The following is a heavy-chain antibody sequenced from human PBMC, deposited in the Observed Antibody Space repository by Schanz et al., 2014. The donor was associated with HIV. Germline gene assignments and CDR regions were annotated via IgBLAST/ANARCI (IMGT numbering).Heavy chain of an antibody. V-gene: IGHV3-23*04. CDR2: IGGSGITT. J-gene: IGHJ4*02. CDR3: AKWGDGYCYGGSCGGMFDY. Sequence: EVQLVESGGGLVQPGGSLRLSCAASGFTFSTYPMNWVRQAPGGGRDWVSAIGGSGITTYYADSVKGRFTISRDNSKNTLYLQMNSLRDDDTAVYYCAKWGDGYCYGGSCGGMFDYWGQGTLVTVSS. D-gene: IGHD2-15*01. CDR1: GFTFSTYP.